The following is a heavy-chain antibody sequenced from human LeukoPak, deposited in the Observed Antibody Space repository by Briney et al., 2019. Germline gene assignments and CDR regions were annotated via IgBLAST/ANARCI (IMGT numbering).Heavy chain of an antibody. CDR2: IYSGGST. V-gene: IGHV3-53*01. D-gene: IGHD3-10*01. Sequence: GGSLRLSCAASGFTVSSNYMSWVRQAPGKGLEWVSVIYSGGSTYYADSVKGRFTISRDNSKNTLYLQMNSLRAEDTAVFYCARMRGALWFGESYWFDPWGQGTLVTVSS. CDR3: ARMRGALWFGESYWFDP. CDR1: GFTVSSNY. J-gene: IGHJ5*02.